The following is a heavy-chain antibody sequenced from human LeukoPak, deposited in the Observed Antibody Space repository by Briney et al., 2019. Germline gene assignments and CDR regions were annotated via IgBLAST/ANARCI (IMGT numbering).Heavy chain of an antibody. J-gene: IGHJ4*02. Sequence: PSETLSLTCTVSGGSIGTYHWSWIRQPPGKGLEWIGYIYHSGDTKYNPSLKSRVTISVDTSKNQFSLRLRFVTAADTAVYYCAREGYSGHDFIYWGQGTLVTVSS. D-gene: IGHD5-12*01. V-gene: IGHV4-59*01. CDR3: AREGYSGHDFIY. CDR1: GGSIGTYH. CDR2: IYHSGDT.